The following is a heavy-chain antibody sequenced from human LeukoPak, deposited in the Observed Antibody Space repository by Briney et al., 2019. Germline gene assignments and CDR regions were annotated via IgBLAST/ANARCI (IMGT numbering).Heavy chain of an antibody. Sequence: GASVKVSCKASGYTFTSYDINWVRQATGQGLEWMGWMDPNSGNTGYAQKFQGRGTMTRNTTIGTAFMELSSLRSEDKAVYYWAGGLRQLGWFDPWGQGTLVTVSS. CDR3: AGGLRQLGWFDP. D-gene: IGHD6-6*01. J-gene: IGHJ5*02. V-gene: IGHV1-8*01. CDR2: MDPNSGNT. CDR1: GYTFTSYD.